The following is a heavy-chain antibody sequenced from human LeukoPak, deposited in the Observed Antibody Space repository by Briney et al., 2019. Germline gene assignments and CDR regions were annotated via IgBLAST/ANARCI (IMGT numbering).Heavy chain of an antibody. J-gene: IGHJ6*03. CDR1: GGSISSSNW. Sequence: SETLSLTCAVSGGSISSSNWWSWVRQPPGKGLEWIGEIYHSGSTNYNPSLKSPVTISVDTSKNQFSLKLTSVTAADTALYYCARLGGSSKTYYMDVWGKGTTVTISS. CDR3: ARLGGSSKTYYMDV. V-gene: IGHV4-4*02. CDR2: IYHSGST. D-gene: IGHD1-26*01.